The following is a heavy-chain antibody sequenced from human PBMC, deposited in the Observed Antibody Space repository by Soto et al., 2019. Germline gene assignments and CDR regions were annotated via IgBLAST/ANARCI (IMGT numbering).Heavy chain of an antibody. D-gene: IGHD6-19*01. CDR3: ARRLTEGWTSYYYYGMDV. V-gene: IGHV4-38-2*01. Sequence: SETLSLTCAVSGYSISSGYYWGWIRQPPGKGLEWIGSIYHSGSTYYNPSLKSRVTISVDTSKNQFSLKLSSVTAADTAVYYCARRLTEGWTSYYYYGMDVWGQGTTVTVSS. CDR2: IYHSGST. J-gene: IGHJ6*02. CDR1: GYSISSGYY.